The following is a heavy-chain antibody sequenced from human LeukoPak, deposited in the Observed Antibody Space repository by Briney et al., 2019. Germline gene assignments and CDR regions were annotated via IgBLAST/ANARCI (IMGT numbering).Heavy chain of an antibody. CDR3: ARDRDDGGFDY. Sequence: GGSLRLSCVAPGFTFPNYWMSWVRQAPEKGLEWVANIKQDGRVKQYVDSMKGRFTISRDNAKNSLYLQMNSLRAEDTAVYYCARDRDDGGFDYWGQGILVTVSS. CDR1: GFTFPNYW. V-gene: IGHV3-7*01. D-gene: IGHD4-23*01. CDR2: IKQDGRVK. J-gene: IGHJ4*02.